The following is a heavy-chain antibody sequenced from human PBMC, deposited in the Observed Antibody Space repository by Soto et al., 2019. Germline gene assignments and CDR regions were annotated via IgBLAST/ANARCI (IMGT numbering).Heavy chain of an antibody. D-gene: IGHD5-18*01. CDR3: ASQVDTAMVLDH. V-gene: IGHV1-18*01. Sequence: ASVKVSCKASGYTFTSYGISWVRQAPGQGLEWMGWISAYNGNTNYAQKLQGRVTMTTDTSTSTAYMELRSLRSDDTAVYYCASQVDTAMVLDHWGQGTLVTVSS. CDR2: ISAYNGNT. J-gene: IGHJ4*02. CDR1: GYTFTSYG.